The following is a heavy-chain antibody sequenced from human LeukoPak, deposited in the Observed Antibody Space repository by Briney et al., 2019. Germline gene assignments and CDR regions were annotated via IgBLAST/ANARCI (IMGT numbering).Heavy chain of an antibody. D-gene: IGHD3-16*02. CDR3: ARVVYDYVWGSYRYTLGLDYYYYMDV. V-gene: IGHV4-39*07. J-gene: IGHJ6*03. CDR2: MYSSGST. Sequence: PSETLSLTCTVSGGSISITSYYWGWIRQPPGKGLEWIGSMYSSGSTYYNPSLKSRVTISVDTSKNQFSLKLSSVTAADTAVYYCARVVYDYVWGSYRYTLGLDYYYYMDVWGKGTTVTISS. CDR1: GGSISITSYY.